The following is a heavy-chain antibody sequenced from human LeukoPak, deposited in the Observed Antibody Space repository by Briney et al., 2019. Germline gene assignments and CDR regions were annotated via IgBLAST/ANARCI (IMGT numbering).Heavy chain of an antibody. V-gene: IGHV4-34*01. CDR3: ARPRYGSGSLDS. J-gene: IGHJ4*02. D-gene: IGHD3-10*01. CDR2: INHSGST. Sequence: PSETLSLTCAVYGESFSGHYWTWIRQPPGRGLDWIGEINHSGSTTSNPSLNNRVTISVDTSKNQFSLKLTSVTAADTAVHYCARPRYGSGSLDSWGQGTLVTVSS. CDR1: GESFSGHY.